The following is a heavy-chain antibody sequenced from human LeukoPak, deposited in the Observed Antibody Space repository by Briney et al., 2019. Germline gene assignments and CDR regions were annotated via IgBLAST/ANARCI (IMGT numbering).Heavy chain of an antibody. CDR1: GFTFSSYA. J-gene: IGHJ3*02. V-gene: IGHV3-23*01. CDR2: ISGAGGTT. D-gene: IGHD4-17*01. Sequence: GGSLRLSCAASGFTFSSYAMMWLRQAPGKGLEWVSAISGAGGTTLYADSVKGRFTISRDNSKNTLYLQMTSLRVEDTAVYYCARDPNGDYIGAFEIWGQGTMVTVSS. CDR3: ARDPNGDYIGAFEI.